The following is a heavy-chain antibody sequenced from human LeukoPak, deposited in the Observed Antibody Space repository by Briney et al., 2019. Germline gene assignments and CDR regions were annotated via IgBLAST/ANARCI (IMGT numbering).Heavy chain of an antibody. V-gene: IGHV4-59*12. J-gene: IGHJ6*02. CDR1: GFTFTSCA. CDR3: ARELGRLVNYYYGMDV. Sequence: GSLRLSCTASGFTFTSCAMNWIRQPPGKGLEWIGYIYYSGSTNYNPSLKSRVTISVDTSKNQFSLKLSSVTAADTAVYYCARELGRLVNYYYGMDVWGQGTTVTVSS. CDR2: IYYSGST. D-gene: IGHD3-10*01.